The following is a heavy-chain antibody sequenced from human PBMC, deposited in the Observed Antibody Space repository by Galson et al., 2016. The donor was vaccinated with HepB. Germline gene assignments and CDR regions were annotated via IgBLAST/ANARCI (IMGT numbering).Heavy chain of an antibody. J-gene: IGHJ4*02. CDR1: GFTFNMFV. CDR3: ARGQDFDF. Sequence: SLRLSCAASGFTFNMFVIHWVRQAPGKGLEWVAAVSYDGMNKFYADSVKGRFTISRDKSNNTVYLQMNSLRPDDTAVYYCARGQDFDFWGQGSLVTVSS. V-gene: IGHV3-30*04. CDR2: VSYDGMNK.